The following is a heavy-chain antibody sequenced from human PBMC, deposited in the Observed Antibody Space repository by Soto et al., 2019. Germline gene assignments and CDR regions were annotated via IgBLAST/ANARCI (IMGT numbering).Heavy chain of an antibody. CDR1: GFTFDDYA. Sequence: DVQLVESGGGLVQPGRSLRLSCAASGFTFDDYAMHWVRQAPGKGLEWVSGISWNSGSIGYADSVKGRFTISRDNAKNSLYLQMNSLRAEDTALYYCAKGFRVGATHFDYWGQGTLVTVSS. D-gene: IGHD1-26*01. V-gene: IGHV3-9*01. CDR3: AKGFRVGATHFDY. CDR2: ISWNSGSI. J-gene: IGHJ4*02.